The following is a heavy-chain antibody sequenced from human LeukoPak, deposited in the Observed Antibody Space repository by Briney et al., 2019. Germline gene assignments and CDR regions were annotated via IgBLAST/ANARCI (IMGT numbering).Heavy chain of an antibody. Sequence: SVKVSCKASGGTFSSYAISWVRQAPGQGLEWMGGIIPIFGTANYAQKFQGRVMITTDESTSTAYMELSSLRSEDTAVYYCARAGYSSGWYEGDAFDIWGQGTMVTVSS. D-gene: IGHD6-19*01. V-gene: IGHV1-69*05. J-gene: IGHJ3*02. CDR2: IIPIFGTA. CDR3: ARAGYSSGWYEGDAFDI. CDR1: GGTFSSYA.